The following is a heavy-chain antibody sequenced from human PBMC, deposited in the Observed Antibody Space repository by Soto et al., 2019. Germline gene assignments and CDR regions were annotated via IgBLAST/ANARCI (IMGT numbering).Heavy chain of an antibody. V-gene: IGHV3-74*01. J-gene: IGHJ4*02. CDR1: GFTFSSYW. CDR3: ARGGGEQQQFDY. CDR2: INSDGSST. D-gene: IGHD6-13*01. Sequence: PGGSLRLSCAASGFTFSSYWMHWVRQAPGKGLVWVSRINSDGSSTSYADSVKGRFTISRDNAKNTLYLQMNSLRADDTAMYYCARGGGEQQQFDYWGQGTLVTVSS.